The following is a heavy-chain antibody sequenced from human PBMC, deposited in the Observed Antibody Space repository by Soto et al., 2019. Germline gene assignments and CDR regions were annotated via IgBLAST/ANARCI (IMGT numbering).Heavy chain of an antibody. CDR1: GGSISSYY. J-gene: IGHJ3*02. CDR2: IYYSGST. V-gene: IGHV4-59*08. D-gene: IGHD2-2*01. Sequence: SETLSLTCTVSGGSISSYYWSWIRQPPGKGLEWIGYIYYSGSTNYNPSLKSRVTISVDTSKNQFSLKLSSVTAADTAVYYCARLTQLHAFDIWGQGTMVTVSS. CDR3: ARLTQLHAFDI.